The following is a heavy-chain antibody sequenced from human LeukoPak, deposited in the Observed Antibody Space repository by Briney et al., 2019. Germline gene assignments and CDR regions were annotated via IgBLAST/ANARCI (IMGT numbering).Heavy chain of an antibody. D-gene: IGHD3-9*01. CDR3: AGQYDILTGSLHSMNAFDI. V-gene: IGHV3-53*01. CDR2: IYSTGST. J-gene: IGHJ3*02. CDR1: GFTVSNNF. Sequence: PGGSLRLSCAASGFTVSNNFMNWVRQAPGKGLEWVSLIYSTGSTYYADSVKGRFTISRGNSKNTLYLQMKSLRAEDTAVYYCAGQYDILTGSLHSMNAFDIWGQGTMVTVSS.